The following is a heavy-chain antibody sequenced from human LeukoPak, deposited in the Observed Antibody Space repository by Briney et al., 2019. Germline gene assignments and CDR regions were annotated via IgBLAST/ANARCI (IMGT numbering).Heavy chain of an antibody. V-gene: IGHV3-15*01. CDR1: GFTFSNAW. CDR2: IKSKTDGGTT. D-gene: IGHD1-26*01. CDR3: TTAGGYSGSYWEAAY. J-gene: IGHJ4*02. Sequence: PGGSLRLSCAASGFTFSNAWMSWVRRAPGKGLEWVGRIKSKTDGGTTDYAAPVKGRFTISRDDSKNTLYLQMNSLKTEDTAVYYCTTAGGYSGSYWEAAYWGQGTLVTVSS.